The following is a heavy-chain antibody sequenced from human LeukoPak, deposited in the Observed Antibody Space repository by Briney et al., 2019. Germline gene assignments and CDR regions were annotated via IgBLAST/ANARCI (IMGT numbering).Heavy chain of an antibody. CDR1: RFTFSNYG. CDR2: ISGSGGAT. Sequence: GGSLRLSCAASRFTFSNYGMNWVPQAPGKGLEWVSAISGSGGATYYADSVKGRFTVFRDNSRDKLYLQMSSLRADDTAIYYCAKRGRDGDYFDSWAQGTLVTVSS. D-gene: IGHD4-17*01. CDR3: AKRGRDGDYFDS. J-gene: IGHJ4*02. V-gene: IGHV3-23*01.